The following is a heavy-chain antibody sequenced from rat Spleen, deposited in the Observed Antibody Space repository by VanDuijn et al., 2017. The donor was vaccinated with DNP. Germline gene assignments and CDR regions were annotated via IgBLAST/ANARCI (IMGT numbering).Heavy chain of an antibody. CDR1: GFTFSNCD. CDR2: ISTSGTNT. V-gene: IGHV5-25*01. D-gene: IGHD1-9*01. Sequence: EVQLVESGGGLVQPGRSMKLSCAASGFTFSNCDMAWVRQAPTKGLEWVASISTSGTNTYYRDSVKGRLTISRDNAKSSLYLQMDSLRSEDTATYYCTTESTYYGYFDYWGQGVMVPVSS. CDR3: TTESTYYGYFDY. J-gene: IGHJ2*01.